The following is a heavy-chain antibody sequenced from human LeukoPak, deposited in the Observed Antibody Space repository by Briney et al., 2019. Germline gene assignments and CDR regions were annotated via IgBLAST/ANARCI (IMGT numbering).Heavy chain of an antibody. CDR1: GFTFSSYA. Sequence: PGRSLRLSCAASGFTFSSYAMHWVRQAPGKGLEWVAVISYDGSNKYYADSVKGRFTISRDNSKDTLYLQMNSLRAEDTAVYYCARARHGILTGYYLDYWGQGTLVTVSS. CDR2: ISYDGSNK. J-gene: IGHJ4*02. D-gene: IGHD3-9*01. V-gene: IGHV3-30-3*01. CDR3: ARARHGILTGYYLDY.